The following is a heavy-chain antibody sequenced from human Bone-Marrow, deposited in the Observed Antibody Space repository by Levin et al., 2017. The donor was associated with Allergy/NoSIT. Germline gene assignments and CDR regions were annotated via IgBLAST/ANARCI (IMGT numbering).Heavy chain of an antibody. CDR3: TRDSIVATEEDGNY. J-gene: IGHJ4*02. Sequence: GESLKISCAASGFRFSAYSMSWVRQAPGQGLEWVASISSSSTYMYYIGSVKGRFTISRDNAKNSLYLQMNSLRAEDTAVYYCTRDSIVATEEDGNYWGQGTLVTVSS. V-gene: IGHV3-21*01. CDR1: GFRFSAYS. CDR2: ISSSSTYM. D-gene: IGHD5-12*01.